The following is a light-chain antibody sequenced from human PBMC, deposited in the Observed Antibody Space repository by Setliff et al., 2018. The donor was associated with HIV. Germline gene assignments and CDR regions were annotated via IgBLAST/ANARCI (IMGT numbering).Light chain of an antibody. CDR2: DVT. CDR1: SSDVGGYDY. Sequence: QSALAQPASVSGSPGQSITISCTGSSSDVGGYDYVSWYRQYPDKAPQLIIFDVTDRPSGVSNRFSGSKSGNTASLTISGLQAEDEAHYFCSSYGSGVALLFGAGTKVTVL. CDR3: SSYGSGVALL. V-gene: IGLV2-14*03. J-gene: IGLJ1*01.